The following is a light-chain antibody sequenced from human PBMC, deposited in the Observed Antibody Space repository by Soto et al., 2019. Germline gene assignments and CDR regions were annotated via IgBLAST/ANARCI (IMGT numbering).Light chain of an antibody. Sequence: EIVMTQSPATLSVSPWERSTLSCRAVQSVSSSFLAWYQQKPGQAPRLLIYGASSRATGIPDRFSGSASGREFTLTISRLEPEDFAVYYCQQYGRSPSWTFGQGTKVDI. J-gene: IGKJ1*01. V-gene: IGKV3-20*01. CDR2: GAS. CDR1: QSVSSSF. CDR3: QQYGRSPSWT.